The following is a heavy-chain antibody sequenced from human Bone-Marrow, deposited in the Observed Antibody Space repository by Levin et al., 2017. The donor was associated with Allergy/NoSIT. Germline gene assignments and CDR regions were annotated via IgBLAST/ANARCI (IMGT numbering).Heavy chain of an antibody. D-gene: IGHD2/OR15-2a*01. Sequence: GESLKISCAASGFTFSSYWMHWVRQAPGKGLVWVSRINSDGTDTSYADSVKGRFTISRDNGKNTLYLQMNSLRAEDTAVYYCARDYTPTTSFDPWGQGTLVTVSS. V-gene: IGHV3-74*01. CDR1: GFTFSSYW. J-gene: IGHJ5*02. CDR3: ARDYTPTTSFDP. CDR2: INSDGTDT.